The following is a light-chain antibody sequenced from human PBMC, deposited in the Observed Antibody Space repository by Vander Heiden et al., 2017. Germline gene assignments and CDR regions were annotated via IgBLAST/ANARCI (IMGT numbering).Light chain of an antibody. CDR3: QQLSNWPPFT. Sequence: EMVFTTSPATLSLSPGERATFSCMASQSVNSYLAWYQQTPGQAPRLLIYDASNRATGIPARFSGSGSGTDFTLTTSSIEPEDFAVYYCQQLSNWPPFTFGPGTKVEIK. V-gene: IGKV3-11*01. CDR2: DAS. CDR1: QSVNSY. J-gene: IGKJ3*01.